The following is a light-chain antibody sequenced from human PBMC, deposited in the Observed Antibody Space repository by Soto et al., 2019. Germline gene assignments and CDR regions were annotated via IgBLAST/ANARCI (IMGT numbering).Light chain of an antibody. CDR2: DAS. CDR3: HQRRNSIT. Sequence: EIVLTQSPVTLSLSLGERVTLSCRARQGIGSYLGWLQQKPGQAPRLLIYDASKRATGIPGRFSGSGSGTDFTLTISSLEPEDFAVYYCHQRRNSITFGQGTRLEI. V-gene: IGKV3-11*01. CDR1: QGIGSY. J-gene: IGKJ5*01.